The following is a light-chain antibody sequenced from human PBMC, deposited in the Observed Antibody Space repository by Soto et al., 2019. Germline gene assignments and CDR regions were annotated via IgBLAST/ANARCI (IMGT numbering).Light chain of an antibody. Sequence: EIVMTQSPLSLTVTPGEPASISCKSSQSLQHNNGNTLLDWYMQKPGQSPQLLIYLASRRAPGAPDRVSGSGSGTAFTLRISTVEADDAAIYYCMQALQTPRKFGQGTKLE. CDR2: LAS. CDR3: MQALQTPRK. CDR1: QSLQHNNGNTL. J-gene: IGKJ1*01. V-gene: IGKV2-28*01.